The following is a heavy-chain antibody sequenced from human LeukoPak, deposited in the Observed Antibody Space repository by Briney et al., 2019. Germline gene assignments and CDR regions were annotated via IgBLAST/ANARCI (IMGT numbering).Heavy chain of an antibody. CDR3: ARAPVIDYFGSGSNFDY. V-gene: IGHV3-48*02. Sequence: GGSLRLSCAASGFTFSRYSFNWVRRAPGKGLEWVSYISSSGSTIHYADSVKGRFTISRDDAKNSLHLQMISLSDEDTAVYYCARAPVIDYFGSGSNFDYWGQGTLVTVSS. D-gene: IGHD3-10*01. CDR1: GFTFSRYS. J-gene: IGHJ4*02. CDR2: ISSSGSTI.